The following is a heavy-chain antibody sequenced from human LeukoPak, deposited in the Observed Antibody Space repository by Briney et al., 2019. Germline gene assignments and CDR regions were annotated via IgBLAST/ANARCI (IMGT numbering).Heavy chain of an antibody. J-gene: IGHJ4*02. D-gene: IGHD7-27*01. Sequence: SETLSLTCTVSGGSISSYYWSWIRQPPGKGLEWIAYVYYSGSTNYNPSLRSRVTISVDTSKNQFSLKLSSVTAADTAVYYCARAPTGDLSQVHYWGQGTLVTVSS. CDR3: ARAPTGDLSQVHY. CDR2: VYYSGST. CDR1: GGSISSYY. V-gene: IGHV4-59*01.